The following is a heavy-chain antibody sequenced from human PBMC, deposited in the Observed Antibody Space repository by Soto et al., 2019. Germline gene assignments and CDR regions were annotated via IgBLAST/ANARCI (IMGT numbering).Heavy chain of an antibody. CDR1: GGSISNSNW. V-gene: IGHV4-4*02. Sequence: SETLSLTCAVSGGSISNSNWWIWVRQSPGKGLEWIGEIYHSGSTNYNPSLKSRVTMSVDKSTNQFSLKLNSVTAADTAVYYCAKNGGSWFDTWGQGTLVTVSS. CDR3: AKNGGSWFDT. CDR2: IYHSGST. J-gene: IGHJ5*02.